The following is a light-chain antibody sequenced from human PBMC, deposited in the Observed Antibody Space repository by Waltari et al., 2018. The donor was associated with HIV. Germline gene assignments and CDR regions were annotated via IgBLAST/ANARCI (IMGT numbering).Light chain of an antibody. J-gene: IGKJ4*01. CDR2: DAS. Sequence: DIQMTQSPSSLSASVGDRVTITYQASQDISNYLNWYQQKPGKAPKLLIYDASNLETGVPSRFSGSRSGTDFTFTISSLQPEDIATYYCQQYDNLPTFGGGTKVEIK. V-gene: IGKV1-33*01. CDR3: QQYDNLPT. CDR1: QDISNY.